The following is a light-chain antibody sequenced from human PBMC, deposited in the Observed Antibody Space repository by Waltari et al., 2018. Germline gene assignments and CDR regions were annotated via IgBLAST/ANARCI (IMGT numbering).Light chain of an antibody. Sequence: SYVLTQPPSVSVAPGQTARITCGGTNIGAKSLHWYQQKPGQAPVLVGYDNSDRPSGIPERFSGSNSEDTATLTISRVEAGDEADYYCQVWDSSSDHPNYVFGTGTKVTVL. CDR3: QVWDSSSDHPNYV. V-gene: IGLV3-21*02. J-gene: IGLJ1*01. CDR1: NIGAKS. CDR2: DNS.